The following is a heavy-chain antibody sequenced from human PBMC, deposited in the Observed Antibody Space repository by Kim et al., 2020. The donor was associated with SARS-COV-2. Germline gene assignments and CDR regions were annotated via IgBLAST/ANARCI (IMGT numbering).Heavy chain of an antibody. CDR2: ISGGGSSI. J-gene: IGHJ4*02. CDR1: GFTFSSFA. V-gene: IGHV3-23*01. Sequence: GGSLRLSCAVSGFTFSSFAMSWVCQAPGTGLEWVSAISGGGSSIYYADSVKGRFTISRDDSKNTLYLQMNILRAEDTAVYYCAKRMDFGGSYLDYWGQGTLVTVSS. D-gene: IGHD3-16*01. CDR3: AKRMDFGGSYLDY.